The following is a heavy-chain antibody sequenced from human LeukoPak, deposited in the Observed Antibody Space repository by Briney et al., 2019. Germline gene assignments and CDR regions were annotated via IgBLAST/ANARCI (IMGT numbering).Heavy chain of an antibody. Sequence: GGSLRLSCAASGFTFSSYAMSWVRQAPGKGLEWVSAISGSGGSTYYADSVKGRFTISRDNSKNTLYLQMSSLRSEDTAVYYCARGTYYYDSSGFSRFFDYWGQGTLVTVSS. CDR3: ARGTYYYDSSGFSRFFDY. V-gene: IGHV3-23*01. D-gene: IGHD3-22*01. CDR1: GFTFSSYA. J-gene: IGHJ4*02. CDR2: ISGSGGST.